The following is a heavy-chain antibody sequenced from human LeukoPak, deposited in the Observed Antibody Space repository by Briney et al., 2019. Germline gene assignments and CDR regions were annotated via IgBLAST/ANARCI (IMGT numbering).Heavy chain of an antibody. Sequence: ASVRVSCKASGYTFTSYGISWVRQAPGQGLEWMGWISAYNGNTNYAQKLQGRVTMTTDTSTSTAYMELRSLRSDDTAVYYCARLVGRSYYYGMDVWGQGTTVTVSS. J-gene: IGHJ6*02. D-gene: IGHD2-2*01. CDR1: GYTFTSYG. CDR2: ISAYNGNT. CDR3: ARLVGRSYYYGMDV. V-gene: IGHV1-18*01.